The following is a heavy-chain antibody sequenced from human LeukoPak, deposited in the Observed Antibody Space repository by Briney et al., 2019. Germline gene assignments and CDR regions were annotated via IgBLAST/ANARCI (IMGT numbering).Heavy chain of an antibody. J-gene: IGHJ4*02. D-gene: IGHD6-19*01. CDR2: ISGSGGST. CDR1: GFTFSSYA. V-gene: IGHV3-23*01. CDR3: AKAGIGVVGYFDY. Sequence: GGSLRLSCAASGFTFSSYAMGWVRQAPGKGLEWVSAISGSGGSTYYADSVKGRFTISRDNSKNTLYLQMNSLRDEDTALYYCAKAGIGVVGYFDYWGQGTLVTVSS.